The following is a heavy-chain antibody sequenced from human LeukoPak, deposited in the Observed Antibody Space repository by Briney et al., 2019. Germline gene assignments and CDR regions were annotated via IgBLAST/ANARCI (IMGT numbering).Heavy chain of an antibody. CDR3: VRQMIRFWFDP. J-gene: IGHJ5*02. CDR2: ISYDSEGN. CDR1: GFTFSNYG. D-gene: IGHD3-16*01. Sequence: PGGSLRLSCVTSGFTFSNYGMHWVRQLPGKGLEWVAAISYDSEGNYHVDSVKGRFTISRDNAKNSLFLQMNSLRAEDTAVYYCVRQMIRFWFDPWGQGTQVTVSS. V-gene: IGHV3-33*05.